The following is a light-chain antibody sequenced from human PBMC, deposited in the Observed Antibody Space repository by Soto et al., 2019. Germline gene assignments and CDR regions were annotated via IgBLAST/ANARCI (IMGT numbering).Light chain of an antibody. CDR2: DAS. CDR3: QQYSNWPLT. V-gene: IGKV3-11*01. Sequence: EIVLTQSPATLSLSPGERATLSCRASQSVSSYLACYQQKPGQAPRLLIYDASNRATVIPASFSGSGSGTDFTLTISSLEPEDFAVDYCQQYSNWPLTFGGGTKVEIK. J-gene: IGKJ4*01. CDR1: QSVSSY.